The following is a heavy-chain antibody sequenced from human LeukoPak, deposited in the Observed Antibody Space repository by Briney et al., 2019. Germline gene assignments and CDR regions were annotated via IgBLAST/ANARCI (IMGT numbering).Heavy chain of an antibody. CDR2: IYSGDSP. CDR3: ARNLLGSGPI. D-gene: IGHD6-19*01. J-gene: IGHJ4*02. CDR1: GFSVSGNY. V-gene: IGHV3-53*01. Sequence: PGGSLRPSCAASGFSVSGNYMTWVRQAPEKGLEWVSVIYSGDSPYYADSVKGRFTISRDDSKNTVYLQMNSLRAEDTAVYYCARNLLGSGPIWGQGTLVTVSS.